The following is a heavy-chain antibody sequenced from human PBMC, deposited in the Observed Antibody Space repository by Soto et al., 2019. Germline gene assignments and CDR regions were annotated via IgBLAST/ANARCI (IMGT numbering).Heavy chain of an antibody. CDR2: INHSGST. V-gene: IGHV4-34*01. D-gene: IGHD2-8*01. Sequence: SETLSLTCAVYGGSFSGYYWSWIRQPPGKGLEWIGEINHSGSTNYNPSLKSRVTISVDTSKNQFSLKLSSVTAADTAVYYCARGRVKGGPLGYCTNGVCPYYYMDVWGKGTTVTVSS. J-gene: IGHJ6*03. CDR1: GGSFSGYY. CDR3: ARGRVKGGPLGYCTNGVCPYYYMDV.